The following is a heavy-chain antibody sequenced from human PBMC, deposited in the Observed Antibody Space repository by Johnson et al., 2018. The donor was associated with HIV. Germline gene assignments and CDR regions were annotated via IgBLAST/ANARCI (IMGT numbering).Heavy chain of an antibody. J-gene: IGHJ3*02. CDR3: ARDWGLYSSGWYVDAFDI. D-gene: IGHD6-19*01. CDR2: ISYDGSNK. V-gene: IGHV3-30-3*01. Sequence: QVQLVESGGAVVQPGGSLRLSCAASGFTFRSYAMHWVRQAPGKGLEWVAVISYDGSNKYYADSVKGRFTISRDNSKNTLYLQMNSLRAEDTAVYYCARDWGLYSSGWYVDAFDIWGQGTMVTVSS. CDR1: GFTFRSYA.